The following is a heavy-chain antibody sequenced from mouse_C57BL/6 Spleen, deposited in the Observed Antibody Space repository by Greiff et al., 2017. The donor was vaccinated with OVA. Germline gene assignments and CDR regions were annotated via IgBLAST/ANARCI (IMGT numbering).Heavy chain of an antibody. CDR3: TRRGSYYYGSSCDY. V-gene: IGHV1-15*01. D-gene: IGHD1-1*01. CDR2: IDPETGGT. J-gene: IGHJ2*01. CDR1: GYTFTDYE. Sequence: VQLKESGAELVRPGASVTLSCKASGYTFTDYEMHWVKQTPVHGLEWIGAIDPETGGTAYNQKFKGKAILTADKSSSTAYMELRSLTSEDSAVYYCTRRGSYYYGSSCDYWGQGTTLTVSS.